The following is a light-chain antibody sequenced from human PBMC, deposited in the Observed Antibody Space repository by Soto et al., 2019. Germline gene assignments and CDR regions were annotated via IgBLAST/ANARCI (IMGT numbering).Light chain of an antibody. CDR2: AAS. Sequence: DIPITQSPSALSASVGDRVAVTWRASQGIDNYLAWYQQKPGTAPKLLIYAASTLQSGVPSRFSGRGSGTDFTLTISSLQPEDFATYSCQQLSGYPWTFGQGTKVDIK. CDR3: QQLSGYPWT. CDR1: QGIDNY. V-gene: IGKV1-9*01. J-gene: IGKJ1*01.